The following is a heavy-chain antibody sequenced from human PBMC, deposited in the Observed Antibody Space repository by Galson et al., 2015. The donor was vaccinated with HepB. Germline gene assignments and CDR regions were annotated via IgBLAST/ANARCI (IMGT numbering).Heavy chain of an antibody. V-gene: IGHV3-11*06. CDR2: ISSSSSYT. D-gene: IGHD3-16*02. CDR1: GFTFSDYY. CDR3: TTDNSLRLGELSLSEQWYYYMDV. Sequence: SLRLSCAASGFTFSDYYMSWIRQAPGKGLEWVSYISSSSSYTKDADSVKGRFTISRDNAKNSLYLQMNSLRAEDTAVYYCTTDNSLRLGELSLSEQWYYYMDVWGKGTTVTVS. J-gene: IGHJ6*03.